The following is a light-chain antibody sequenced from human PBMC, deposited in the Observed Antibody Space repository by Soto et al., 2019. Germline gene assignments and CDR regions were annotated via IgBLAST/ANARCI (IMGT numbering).Light chain of an antibody. CDR2: GAS. V-gene: IGKV3-11*01. CDR1: QSVSSY. Sequence: EIVLTQSPATLSLSPGARAPLSCRASQSVSSYLAWYQQNPGQAPRLLIYGASSRATGIPARFSGSGSGTDFALTISSLEPEDFAVYYCHHRGNGITFGQGTRLEIK. J-gene: IGKJ5*01. CDR3: HHRGNGIT.